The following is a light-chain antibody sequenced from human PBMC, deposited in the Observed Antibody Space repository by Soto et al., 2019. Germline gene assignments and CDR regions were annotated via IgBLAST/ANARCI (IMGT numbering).Light chain of an antibody. CDR1: SSDVGGSNF. CDR2: DVS. J-gene: IGLJ3*02. V-gene: IGLV2-11*01. CDR3: CSYAGNSLWV. Sequence: QSALTQPRSVSGSPGQSVTISCTRSSSDVGGSNFVSWYQQHPVKAPKLVIYDVSKRPSGVPDRFSGSKSGNTASLTISGLQAEDEADYHCCSYAGNSLWVFGGGTKLTVL.